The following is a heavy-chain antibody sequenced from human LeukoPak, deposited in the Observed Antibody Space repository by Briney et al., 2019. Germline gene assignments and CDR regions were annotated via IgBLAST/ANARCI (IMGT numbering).Heavy chain of an antibody. Sequence: SDTLSLTCAVYGGSFSGYYWSWIRQPPGKGLEWFGEINHSGSTNYNPSLKSRVTISVDTSKNQFSLKLSSVTAADTAVYYCARRITMVRGVGYYYGMDVWGKGTTVTVSS. CDR2: INHSGST. J-gene: IGHJ6*04. V-gene: IGHV4-34*01. D-gene: IGHD3-10*01. CDR3: ARRITMVRGVGYYYGMDV. CDR1: GGSFSGYY.